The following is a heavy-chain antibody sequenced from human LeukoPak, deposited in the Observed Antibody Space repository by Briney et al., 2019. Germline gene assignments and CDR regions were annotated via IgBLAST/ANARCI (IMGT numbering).Heavy chain of an antibody. D-gene: IGHD6-13*01. Sequence: GESLKISCKGSEYNFTSYWIAWVRQMPGKGLEWMGIIYPGDSDTRYSPSFQGQVTISADKSISTAYLQWSSLRASDTAIYYCASHSYSSSFDNWGQGTLVTVSS. CDR3: ASHSYSSSFDN. CDR1: EYNFTSYW. J-gene: IGHJ4*02. V-gene: IGHV5-51*01. CDR2: IYPGDSDT.